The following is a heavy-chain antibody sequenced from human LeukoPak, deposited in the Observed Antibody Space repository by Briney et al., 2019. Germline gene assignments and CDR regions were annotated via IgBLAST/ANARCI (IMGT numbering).Heavy chain of an antibody. J-gene: IGHJ6*02. Sequence: GGSLRLSCAAPGFTFSNAWMSWVRQAPGKRLEWVGRIKSKTDGGTTDYAAPVKGRFTISRDDSKNTLYLQMNSLKTEDTAVYYCTTDFRGGGGVDTAMAEPYYYYYGMDVWGQGTTVTVSS. V-gene: IGHV3-15*01. CDR3: TTDFRGGGGVDTAMAEPYYYYYGMDV. D-gene: IGHD5-18*01. CDR2: IKSKTDGGTT. CDR1: GFTFSNAW.